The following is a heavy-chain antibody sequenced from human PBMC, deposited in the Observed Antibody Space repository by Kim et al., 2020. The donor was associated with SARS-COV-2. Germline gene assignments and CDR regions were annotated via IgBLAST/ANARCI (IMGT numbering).Heavy chain of an antibody. J-gene: IGHJ2*01. CDR3: APRAVVRGVIKYFDF. D-gene: IGHD3-10*01. V-gene: IGHV4-39*01. CDR2: IYSSGST. Sequence: SETLSLTCTVSGGSISTTCYSWGWIRQPPGKGLEWIGNIYSSGSTNYSLSLRSRVTLSADTSKYPLSLRLSSVTAADTALYYCAPRAVVRGVIKYFDFWG. CDR1: GGSISTTCYS.